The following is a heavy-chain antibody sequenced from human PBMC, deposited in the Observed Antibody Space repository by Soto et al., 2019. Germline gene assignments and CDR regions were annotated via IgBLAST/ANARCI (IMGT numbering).Heavy chain of an antibody. CDR1: GFTFTSSA. V-gene: IGHV1-58*01. Sequence: GASVKVSCKASGFTFTSSAVQWVRQARGQRLEWIGWIVVGSGNTNYAQKFQERVTITRDMSTSTAYMELSSLRSEDTAVYYCAAGKEDFDWLLPYHFDYWGQGTLVTVSS. J-gene: IGHJ4*02. CDR3: AAGKEDFDWLLPYHFDY. CDR2: IVVGSGNT. D-gene: IGHD3-9*01.